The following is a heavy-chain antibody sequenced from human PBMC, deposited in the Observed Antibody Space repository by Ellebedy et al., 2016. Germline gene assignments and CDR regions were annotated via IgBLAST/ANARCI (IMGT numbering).Heavy chain of an antibody. CDR1: GFTFSSYS. CDR2: ISDTGAGT. Sequence: GGSLRLSXAASGFTFSSYSMNWVRQAPGKGLEWVSAISDTGAGTYYADSVKGRFTISRDNSRNTLYLQMNSLRVEDTALYYCAKYYYGSGSDYSLDIWGRGTMVTVSS. CDR3: AKYYYGSGSDYSLDI. V-gene: IGHV3-23*01. D-gene: IGHD3-10*01. J-gene: IGHJ3*02.